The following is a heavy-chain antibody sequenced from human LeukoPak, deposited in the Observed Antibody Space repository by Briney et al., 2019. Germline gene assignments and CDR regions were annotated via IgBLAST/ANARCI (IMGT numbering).Heavy chain of an antibody. J-gene: IGHJ5*02. Sequence: GGSLRLSCAASGFTFSSYAMSWVRQAPGKGLEWVSAISGSGGSTYYADSVKGRFTISRDNSKNTLYLQMNSLRAEDTAVYYCVKWARRLGCSSTSCYEGPWGQGTLVTVSS. D-gene: IGHD2-2*01. CDR1: GFTFSSYA. CDR3: VKWARRLGCSSTSCYEGP. V-gene: IGHV3-23*01. CDR2: ISGSGGST.